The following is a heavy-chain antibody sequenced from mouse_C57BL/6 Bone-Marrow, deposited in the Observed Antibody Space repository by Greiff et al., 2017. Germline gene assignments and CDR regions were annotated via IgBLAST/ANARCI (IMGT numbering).Heavy chain of an antibody. V-gene: IGHV6-6*01. CDR2: IRNKANNHAT. CDR3: TRGDYDYDDGAYYFDY. Sequence: EVKLMESGGGLVQPGGSMKLSCAASGFTFSDAWMDWVRQSPEKGLEWVAEIRNKANNHATYYAESVKGRFTISRDDSKSSVYLQMNSLRAEDTGIYYCTRGDYDYDDGAYYFDYWGQGTTLTVSS. J-gene: IGHJ2*01. D-gene: IGHD2-4*01. CDR1: GFTFSDAW.